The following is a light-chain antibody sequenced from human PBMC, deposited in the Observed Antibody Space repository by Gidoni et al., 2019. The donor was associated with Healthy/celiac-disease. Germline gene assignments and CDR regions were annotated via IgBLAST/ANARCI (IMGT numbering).Light chain of an antibody. Sequence: DIQLTQSPSFLSASVGDRVTITCRASQGISSYLAWYQQKPGKAPKLLIYAASTLQSGVPSRFSGSGSGTEFTRTISSLQPEDFATYYCQQRNSYPLTFGGGTKVEIK. CDR2: AAS. J-gene: IGKJ4*01. CDR1: QGISSY. V-gene: IGKV1-9*01. CDR3: QQRNSYPLT.